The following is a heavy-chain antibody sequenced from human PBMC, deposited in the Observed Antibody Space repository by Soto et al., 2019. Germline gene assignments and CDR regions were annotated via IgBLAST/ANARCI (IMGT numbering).Heavy chain of an antibody. CDR3: AADKATIFGVVNMDY. Sequence: SVKVSCKASGFTFTSSAVQWVRQARGQRLEWIGWIVVGSGNTNYAQKFQERVTITRDMSTNTAYMELSSLRSEDTAVYYCAADKATIFGVVNMDYWGQGTLVTVSS. D-gene: IGHD3-3*01. V-gene: IGHV1-58*01. CDR1: GFTFTSSA. J-gene: IGHJ4*02. CDR2: IVVGSGNT.